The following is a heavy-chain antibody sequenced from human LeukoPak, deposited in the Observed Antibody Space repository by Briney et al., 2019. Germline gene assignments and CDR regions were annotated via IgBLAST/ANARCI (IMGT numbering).Heavy chain of an antibody. CDR3: ARALIAARPDSLFDY. CDR2: ISYDGSNK. Sequence: GRSPRLSCAASGFTFSSYGMHWVRQAPGKGLEWVAVISYDGSNKYYADSVKGRFTISRDNSKNTLYLQMGSLRPEDMAVYYCARALIAARPDSLFDYWGQGTLVTVSS. D-gene: IGHD6-6*01. CDR1: GFTFSSYG. J-gene: IGHJ4*02. V-gene: IGHV3-30*03.